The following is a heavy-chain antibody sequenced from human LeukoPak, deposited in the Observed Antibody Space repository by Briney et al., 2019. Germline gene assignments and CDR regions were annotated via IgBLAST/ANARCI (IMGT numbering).Heavy chain of an antibody. D-gene: IGHD6-13*01. CDR2: MNPNSGNS. V-gene: IGHV1-8*01. J-gene: IGHJ4*02. CDR1: GYTFTSYD. CDR3: ASMTAAAGTRPFDY. Sequence: GASVKVSCKASGYTFTSYDINWVRQATGQGLGWMGWMNPNSGNSGYAQKFQGRVTMTRNTSISTAYMELSSLRSEDTAVYYCASMTAAAGTRPFDYWGQGTLVTVSS.